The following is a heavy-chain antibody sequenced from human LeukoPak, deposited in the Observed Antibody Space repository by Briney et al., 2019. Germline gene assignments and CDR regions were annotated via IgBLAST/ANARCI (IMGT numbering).Heavy chain of an antibody. J-gene: IGHJ5*02. CDR3: ARDTPEGNLDP. CDR2: IYSGGST. Sequence: PGGSLRLSCAASGFTVSSNYMSWVRQAPGKGLEWVSVIYSGGSTYYADSVKGRFTTSRDNSKNTLYLQMNSLRAEDTAVYYCARDTPEGNLDPWGQGTLVTVSS. CDR1: GFTVSSNY. V-gene: IGHV3-53*01.